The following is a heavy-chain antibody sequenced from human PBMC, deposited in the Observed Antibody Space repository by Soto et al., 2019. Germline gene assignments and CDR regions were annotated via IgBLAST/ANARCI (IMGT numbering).Heavy chain of an antibody. CDR1: GFTFSSYA. V-gene: IGHV3-23*01. Sequence: EVQLLESGGGLVQPGESLRLSCAASGFTFSSYAMSWVRQAPGKGLEWVSVISDSDDSTYHADSVKGRFTIPRDNSKNPLHLKMTSRRAEDTAVYYCAKRSSSTTFDYWGEGTLVTVSS. D-gene: IGHD6-6*01. J-gene: IGHJ4*02. CDR3: AKRSSSTTFDY. CDR2: ISDSDDST.